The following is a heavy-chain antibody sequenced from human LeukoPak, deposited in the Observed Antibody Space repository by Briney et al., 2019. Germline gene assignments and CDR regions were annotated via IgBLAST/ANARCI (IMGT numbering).Heavy chain of an antibody. D-gene: IGHD3-22*01. CDR2: ISSSSSSI. V-gene: IGHV3-48*01. CDR1: GFTFSNAW. CDR3: ARDQNYYDSSGYYWGGFDY. Sequence: GGSLRLSCAASGFTFSNAWMSWVRQAPGKGLEWVSYISSSSSSIYYADSVKGRFTISRDNAKNSLYLQMNSLRAEDTAVYYCARDQNYYDSSGYYWGGFDYWGQGTLVTVSS. J-gene: IGHJ4*02.